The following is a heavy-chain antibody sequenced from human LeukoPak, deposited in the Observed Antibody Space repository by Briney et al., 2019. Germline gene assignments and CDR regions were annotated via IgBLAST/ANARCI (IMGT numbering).Heavy chain of an antibody. CDR2: IYPGDSDT. Sequence: GESLKISCKGFGYSFTSNWIGWVRQMPGKGLEWMGIIYPGDSDTRHSPSFEGQVTISADRSISTAYLQWSSLKASDTAMYYCARPGTTGATIWGQGTLVTVSS. CDR1: GYSFTSNW. J-gene: IGHJ4*02. CDR3: ARPGTTGATI. V-gene: IGHV5-51*01. D-gene: IGHD1-1*01.